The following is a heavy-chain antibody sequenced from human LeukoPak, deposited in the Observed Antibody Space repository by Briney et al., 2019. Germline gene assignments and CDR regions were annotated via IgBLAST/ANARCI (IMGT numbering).Heavy chain of an antibody. Sequence: SVKVSCKASGGTFSSYAISWVRQAPGQGLEWMGGIIPIFGTANYAQKFQGRVTITADKSTSTAYMELSSLRSEDTAVYYCARGTYDFWSGALGYWGQGTLVTVSS. CDR2: IIPIFGTA. CDR3: ARGTYDFWSGALGY. J-gene: IGHJ4*02. V-gene: IGHV1-69*06. CDR1: GGTFSSYA. D-gene: IGHD3-3*01.